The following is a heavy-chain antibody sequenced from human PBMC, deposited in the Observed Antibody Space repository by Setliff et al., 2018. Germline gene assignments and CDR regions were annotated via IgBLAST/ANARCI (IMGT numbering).Heavy chain of an antibody. D-gene: IGHD3-9*01. J-gene: IGHJ4*02. V-gene: IGHV3-23*01. Sequence: GGSLRLSCAASGFTFSTYDMSWVRQAPGKGLEWVSAITDDGGTTHYAGSVKGRFTISRDNSKNTLYLQMDSLRVEDTAVYYCAKDTHYYSNTGYYCFDYWGQGALVTVSS. CDR2: ITDDGGTT. CDR1: GFTFSTYD. CDR3: AKDTHYYSNTGYYCFDY.